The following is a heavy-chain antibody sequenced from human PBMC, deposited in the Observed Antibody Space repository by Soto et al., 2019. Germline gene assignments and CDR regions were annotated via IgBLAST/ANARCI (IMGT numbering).Heavy chain of an antibody. J-gene: IGHJ4*02. D-gene: IGHD6-19*01. Sequence: GGSLRLSCTASGFTFSGYAMHWVRRAPGKGLEWVAVISYDGRNELFADSVKGRFTISRDNSKNTLYLQMNSLRAEDTAVYYCAKSYSSGWYGYFDYWGQGTLVTVSS. CDR1: GFTFSGYA. CDR3: AKSYSSGWYGYFDY. V-gene: IGHV3-30-3*02. CDR2: ISYDGRNE.